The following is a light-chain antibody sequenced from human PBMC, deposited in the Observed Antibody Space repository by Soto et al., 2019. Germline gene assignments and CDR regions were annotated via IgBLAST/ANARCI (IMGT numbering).Light chain of an antibody. Sequence: EIVMTQSPATLSLSPGERATLSCRASQSVSSNLAWYQQKPGQAPRLLIYGASTRDTGIPARFSGSGSGTEFTLTISSLQAEDFAVYYCQQYNKWPITFGQGTRLEIK. CDR2: GAS. V-gene: IGKV3-15*01. CDR1: QSVSSN. CDR3: QQYNKWPIT. J-gene: IGKJ5*01.